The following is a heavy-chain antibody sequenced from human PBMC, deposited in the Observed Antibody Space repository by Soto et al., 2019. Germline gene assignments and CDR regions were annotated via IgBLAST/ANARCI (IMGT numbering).Heavy chain of an antibody. J-gene: IGHJ4*02. CDR3: ARDRGNWKYAESFDY. CDR1: GFTFSSYG. D-gene: IGHD1-7*01. Sequence: PGGSLRLSCAASGFTFSSYGMHWVRQAPGKGLEWVAVIWYDGSNKYYADSVKGRFTISRDNSKNTLYLQMNSLRAEDTAVYYCARDRGNWKYAESFDYWGQGTLVTVSS. V-gene: IGHV3-33*01. CDR2: IWYDGSNK.